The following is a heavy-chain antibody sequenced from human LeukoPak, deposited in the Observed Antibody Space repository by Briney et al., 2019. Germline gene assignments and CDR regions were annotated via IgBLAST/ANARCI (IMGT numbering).Heavy chain of an antibody. D-gene: IGHD3-10*01. J-gene: IGHJ4*02. CDR2: ILYDGSNK. CDR3: ARAGDGSGSYYHPRYYFDY. CDR1: GFTFSRYA. Sequence: GGSLRLVCAASGFTFSRYAMHWVRQAPGKGLEWVAVILYDGSNKYYADSVEGRFTISRDNSKNTLYLQMNSLRAEDTAVYYCARAGDGSGSYYHPRYYFDYWGQGTLATVSS. V-gene: IGHV3-30*04.